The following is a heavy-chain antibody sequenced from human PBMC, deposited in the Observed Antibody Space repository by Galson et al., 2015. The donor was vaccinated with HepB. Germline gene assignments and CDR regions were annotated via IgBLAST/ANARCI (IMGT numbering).Heavy chain of an antibody. Sequence: SLRLSCAASGFSFNDYGLHWVRQAPGKGLEWLSVIWRGEGSNKYYADSVKGRFTVSRDNSKRTLYLQMNSLRVEDTAIYYCATERRHNTGWFALDSWGQGARVTVSS. CDR2: IWRGEGSNK. CDR3: ATERRHNTGWFALDS. J-gene: IGHJ4*02. CDR1: GFSFNDYG. V-gene: IGHV3-33*01. D-gene: IGHD6-19*01.